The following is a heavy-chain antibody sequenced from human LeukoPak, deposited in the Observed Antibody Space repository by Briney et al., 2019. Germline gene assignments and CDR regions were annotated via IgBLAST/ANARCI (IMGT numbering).Heavy chain of an antibody. Sequence: PGGSLRLSCAASGFTFSSYAMSWVRQAPGKGLECVSIISDDSSSTYYLDSVKGRSTIFRDNSKNTLYLHMNSLKAEDTAVYYCAKGRCSGPGCDSFDYWGQGALVTVSS. CDR3: AKGRCSGPGCDSFDY. CDR2: ISDDSSST. D-gene: IGHD5-12*01. V-gene: IGHV3-23*01. J-gene: IGHJ4*02. CDR1: GFTFSSYA.